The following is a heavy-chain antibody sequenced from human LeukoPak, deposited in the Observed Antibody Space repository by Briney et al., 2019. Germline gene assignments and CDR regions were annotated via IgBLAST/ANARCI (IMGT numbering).Heavy chain of an antibody. J-gene: IGHJ5*02. CDR3: ARDNSVGDVAWWFDP. Sequence: ASVKLSCKASGYTFSNYCMHWVRQAPGQGLEWLGLINPSGSSTLYAQKFQGRVTMTRDMSTTTDYMELSSLRSEDTAVYYCARDNSVGDVAWWFDPWGQGTLVTVSS. D-gene: IGHD1-26*01. V-gene: IGHV1-46*01. CDR2: INPSGSST. CDR1: GYTFSNYC.